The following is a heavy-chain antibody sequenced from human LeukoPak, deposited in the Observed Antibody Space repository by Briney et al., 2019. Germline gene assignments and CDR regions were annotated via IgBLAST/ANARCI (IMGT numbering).Heavy chain of an antibody. D-gene: IGHD6-13*01. J-gene: IGHJ4*02. V-gene: IGHV3-21*01. CDR3: ARVTWSSSSCFEY. CDR1: GFTFSSYS. Sequence: PGGSLRLSCAASGFTFSSYSMNWVRQAPGKGVEGVSSISSSSSYIYYADSVTGRFTISRDNAKNSLYLQMNSLRAEDTAVYYCARVTWSSSSCFEYWGQGTLVTVSS. CDR2: ISSSSSYI.